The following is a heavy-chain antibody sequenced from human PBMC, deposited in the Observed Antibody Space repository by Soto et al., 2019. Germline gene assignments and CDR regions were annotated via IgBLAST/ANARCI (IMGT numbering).Heavy chain of an antibody. J-gene: IGHJ4*02. Sequence: QVQLVESGGGLVRPGGSLRLSCVASGFTFSDYYMSWIRQAPGKGLEWVSYISPSSTYTNYADSVKGRFTISRDNAKNSLYLQMNTRRAEDPAVHYCAEGGASNYWGQGTLVIVSS. CDR2: ISPSSTYT. D-gene: IGHD3-16*01. V-gene: IGHV3-11*05. CDR3: AEGGASNY. CDR1: GFTFSDYY.